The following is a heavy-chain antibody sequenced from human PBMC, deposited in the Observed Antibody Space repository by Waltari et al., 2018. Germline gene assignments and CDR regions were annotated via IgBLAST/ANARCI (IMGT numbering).Heavy chain of an antibody. J-gene: IGHJ3*02. CDR2: ISSDGSDP. Sequence: EGQLVESGGGLVQPGGSLKLSCAASGFAFSSVWMHWVRQVPGQGLVWVSRISSDGSDPSYADFVRGRFTVSRDNAKNMVYLQMKSLRADDTAIYYCTRDSPSWIWGQGTMVSVSS. CDR1: GFAFSSVW. CDR3: TRDSPSWI. V-gene: IGHV3-74*01.